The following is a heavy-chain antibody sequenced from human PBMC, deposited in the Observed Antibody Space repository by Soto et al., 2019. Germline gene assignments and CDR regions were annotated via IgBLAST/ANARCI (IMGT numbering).Heavy chain of an antibody. Sequence: EVQLVESGGGLVKPGGSLRLSCAASGFTFSSYSMNWVRQAPGKGLEWVSSISSSSSYIYYADSVKGRFTISRDNAKNSLYLQMNSLSAEDTAVYYCATGYSSGWYYFDYWGQGTLVTVSS. CDR3: ATGYSSGWYYFDY. CDR2: ISSSSSYI. CDR1: GFTFSSYS. D-gene: IGHD6-19*01. V-gene: IGHV3-21*01. J-gene: IGHJ4*02.